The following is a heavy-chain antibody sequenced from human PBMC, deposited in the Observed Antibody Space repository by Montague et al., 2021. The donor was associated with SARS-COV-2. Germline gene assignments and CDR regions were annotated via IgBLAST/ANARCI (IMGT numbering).Heavy chain of an antibody. CDR1: GFTFSSYW. CDR2: IKQDGSEK. Sequence: SLRLSCAASGFTFSSYWMSWVRQAPGKGLEWVANIKQDGSEKYYVDSVKGRFTISRDNAKNSLYLQMNSLRAEDTAVYYCARDSIAVAGSPYYYGMDVWGQGTPVTVSS. V-gene: IGHV3-7*01. D-gene: IGHD6-19*01. CDR3: ARDSIAVAGSPYYYGMDV. J-gene: IGHJ6*02.